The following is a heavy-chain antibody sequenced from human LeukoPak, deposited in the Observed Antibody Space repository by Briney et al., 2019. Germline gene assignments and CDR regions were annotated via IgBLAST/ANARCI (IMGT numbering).Heavy chain of an antibody. CDR1: GFTFSRNA. J-gene: IGHJ6*03. CDR3: AKDPVHVAGAGYMDV. V-gene: IGHV3-23*01. D-gene: IGHD6-19*01. Sequence: GGSLRLSCAASGFTFSRNAMSWVRQAPGKGLEWVSRISGSGDTTYYADSVKSRFTISRDNSKNTLYLQMKSLRAEDTALYYCAKDPVHVAGAGYMDVWGKGTTVTVSS. CDR2: ISGSGDTT.